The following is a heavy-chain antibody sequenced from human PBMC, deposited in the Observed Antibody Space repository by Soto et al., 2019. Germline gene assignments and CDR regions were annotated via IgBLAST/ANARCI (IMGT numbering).Heavy chain of an antibody. V-gene: IGHV3-30*18. D-gene: IGHD3-22*01. CDR2: ISYDGSNK. CDR1: GFTFSSYG. CDR3: AKDLGYDSSDP. J-gene: IGHJ5*02. Sequence: GGSLRLSCAASGFTFSSYGMHWVRQAPGKGLEWVAVISYDGSNKYYADSVKGRFTISRDNSKNTLYLQMNSLRAEDTAVYYCAKDLGYDSSDPWGQGTLVTVSS.